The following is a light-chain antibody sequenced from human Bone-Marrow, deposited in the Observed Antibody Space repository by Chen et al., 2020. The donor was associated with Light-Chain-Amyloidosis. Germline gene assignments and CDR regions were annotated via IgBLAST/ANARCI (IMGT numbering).Light chain of an antibody. CDR1: DLPTKY. CDR2: RDT. J-gene: IGLJ2*01. CDR3: QSADSSGTYEVI. Sequence: SYELTQPPSVSVSPGQTARITCSGDDLPTKYAYWYQQKPGQAPVLVIHRDTERPSGISERFSGSSSGTTAPLTISGGQAEDEADYHCQSADSSGTYEVIFGGGTKLTVL. V-gene: IGLV3-25*03.